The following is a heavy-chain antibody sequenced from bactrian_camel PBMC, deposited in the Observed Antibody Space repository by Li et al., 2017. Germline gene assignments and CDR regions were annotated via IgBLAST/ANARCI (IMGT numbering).Heavy chain of an antibody. CDR2: IRRNGDA. V-gene: IGHV3S55*01. CDR1: GHPSSRHC. J-gene: IGHJ4*01. Sequence: HVQLVESGGGSVQAGVSLRLSCAHSGHPSSRHCMGWFRQAPGKAREGIAGIRRNGDAYYADSAKGRFTVSQDNGKNTLSLQMTALKPEDTAVYYCAFAVVGGGLCTIHMNITTGARGPRSPSP. CDR3: AFAVVGGGLCTIHMNITT. D-gene: IGHD2*01.